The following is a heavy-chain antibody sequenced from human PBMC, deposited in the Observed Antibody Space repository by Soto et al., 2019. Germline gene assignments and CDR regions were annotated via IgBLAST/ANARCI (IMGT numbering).Heavy chain of an antibody. J-gene: IGHJ4*02. V-gene: IGHV1-69*01. CDR1: GGTFSSYA. CDR2: IIPSFGTA. D-gene: IGHD2-8*01. CDR3: VEGRYCTNCLCYTGFDY. Sequence: QVQLVQSGAEVKKPGASVKVSCTASGGTFSSYAISWVRQAPGQGLEWMGGIIPSFGTAYYAQKFQGRVTITADESARPAYMDLSRMRSEDTAVYYCVEGRYCTNCLCYTGFDYWGQGTLVTGSS.